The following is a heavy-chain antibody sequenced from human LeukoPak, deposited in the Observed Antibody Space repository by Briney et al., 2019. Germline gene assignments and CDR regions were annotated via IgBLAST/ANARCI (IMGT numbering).Heavy chain of an antibody. Sequence: PSETLSLTCAVYGGSFSGYYWSWIRQPPGKGLEWIGEINHSGSTNYNPSLKSRVTISVDTSKNQFSLKLSSVTAADTAVYYCARAQYMITFGGVIVHWGQGTLVTVSS. CDR2: INHSGST. CDR1: GGSFSGYY. V-gene: IGHV4-34*01. J-gene: IGHJ5*02. CDR3: ARAQYMITFGGVIVH. D-gene: IGHD3-16*01.